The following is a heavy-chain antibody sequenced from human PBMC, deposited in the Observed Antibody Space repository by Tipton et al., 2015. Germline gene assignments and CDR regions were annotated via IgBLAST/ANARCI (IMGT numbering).Heavy chain of an antibody. CDR2: IIPIFGSG. CDR3: AREKGGYDIYNWNEKEAFDY. J-gene: IGHJ4*02. D-gene: IGHD1-20*01. V-gene: IGHV1-69*01. CDR1: GGTFGSYA. Sequence: QSGPEVKKPGSSVKVSCKASGGTFGSYAIFWVRQAPGQGLEWMGGIIPIFGSGIYSQKFLGRLSITADESTSTAYMELSSLRSEDTAMYYCAREKGGYDIYNWNEKEAFDYWGQGTLVTVSS.